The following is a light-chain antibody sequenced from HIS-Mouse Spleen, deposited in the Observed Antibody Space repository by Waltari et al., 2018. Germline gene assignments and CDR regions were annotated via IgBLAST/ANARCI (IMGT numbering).Light chain of an antibody. V-gene: IGLV6-57*02. Sequence: NFMLTQPHSVSESPGKTVTISCTGSSGSIASNYVQWYQQRPGSAPPTVIYEDNQRPSGVPDQLSGSIDSSANSAALTIYGLKTEDEADYYCQSYDSSNSWVFGGGTKLTVL. CDR3: QSYDSSNSWV. J-gene: IGLJ3*02. CDR1: SGSIASNY. CDR2: EDN.